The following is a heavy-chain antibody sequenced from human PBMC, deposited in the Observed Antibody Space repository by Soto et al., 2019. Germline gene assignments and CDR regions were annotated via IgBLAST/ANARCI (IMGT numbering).Heavy chain of an antibody. V-gene: IGHV3-33*01. J-gene: IGHJ6*02. Sequence: GGSLRLSCAASGFTFSSYGMHWVGQSPGKGLEWVAVIWYDGSNKYYADSVKGRFTISRDNSKNTLYLQMNSLRAEDTAVYYCARKTTDKGYYYGMDVWGQGTTVTVSS. D-gene: IGHD4-4*01. CDR1: GFTFSSYG. CDR2: IWYDGSNK. CDR3: ARKTTDKGYYYGMDV.